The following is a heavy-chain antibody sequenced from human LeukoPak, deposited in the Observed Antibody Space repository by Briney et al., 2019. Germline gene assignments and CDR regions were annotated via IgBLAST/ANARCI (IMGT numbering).Heavy chain of an antibody. J-gene: IGHJ6*03. CDR3: ATGSGCSSTSCYFSDYYYMDV. CDR1: GYTFTSYY. V-gene: IGHV1-46*01. Sequence: ASVEVSCKASGYTFTSYYMHWVRQAPGQGLEWMGIINPSGGSTSYAQKFQGRVTMTRDTSTSTVYMELSSLRSEDTAVYYCATGSGCSSTSCYFSDYYYMDVWGKGTTVTISS. CDR2: INPSGGST. D-gene: IGHD2-2*01.